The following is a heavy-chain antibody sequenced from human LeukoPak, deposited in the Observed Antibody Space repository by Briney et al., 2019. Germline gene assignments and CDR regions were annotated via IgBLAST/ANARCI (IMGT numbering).Heavy chain of an antibody. V-gene: IGHV6-1*01. J-gene: IGHJ6*02. D-gene: IGHD6-19*01. CDR1: GDSVSSNSAA. Sequence: SQTLSLTCAISGDSVSSNSAAWNWIRQSPSRGLEWLGRTYYRSKWYNDYAVSVESRITINPDTSKNQFSLQLNSVTPEDTAVYYCARENAKYSSGWYADYGMDVWGQGTTVTVSS. CDR2: TYYRSKWYN. CDR3: ARENAKYSSGWYADYGMDV.